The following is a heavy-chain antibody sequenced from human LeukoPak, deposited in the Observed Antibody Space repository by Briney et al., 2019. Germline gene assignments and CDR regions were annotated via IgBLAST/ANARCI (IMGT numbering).Heavy chain of an antibody. CDR3: AREYGPWFGESPPNYYYYYYMDV. J-gene: IGHJ6*03. V-gene: IGHV4-38-2*02. CDR2: IYHSGST. Sequence: SETLSLACTVSGYSISSGYYWGWIRQPPGKGLEWIGSIYHSGSTYYNPSLKSRVTISVDTSKNQFSLKLSSVTAADTAVYYCAREYGPWFGESPPNYYYYYYMDVWGKGTTVTISS. CDR1: GYSISSGYY. D-gene: IGHD3-10*01.